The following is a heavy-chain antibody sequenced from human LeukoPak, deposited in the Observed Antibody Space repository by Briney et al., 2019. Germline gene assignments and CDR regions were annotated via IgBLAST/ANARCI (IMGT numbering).Heavy chain of an antibody. CDR2: MNPNSGNT. J-gene: IGHJ4*02. Sequence: GASVKVSCKASGYTFTGYYMHWVRQAPGQGLEWMGWMNPNSGNTGYAQKFQGRVTMTRNTSISTAYMELSSLRSEDTAVYYCARGRRRAYDSSGSWGYWGQGTLVTVSS. CDR3: ARGRRRAYDSSGSWGY. D-gene: IGHD3-22*01. V-gene: IGHV1-8*02. CDR1: GYTFTGYY.